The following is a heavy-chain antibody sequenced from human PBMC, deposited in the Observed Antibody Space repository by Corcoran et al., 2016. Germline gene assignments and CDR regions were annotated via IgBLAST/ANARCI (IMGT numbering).Heavy chain of an antibody. J-gene: IGHJ4*02. CDR1: GYTFTSYA. D-gene: IGHD5-12*01. CDR3: ERAEGWLQLSSKETFDY. Sequence: QVQLVQSGAEVKKPGASVKVSCKASGYTFTSYAIHWVRQAPGERPEWMAWINAGNGNTKYSQKFQGRVTITLDTSARTAYMDVSSLRSEDPAVDYCERAEGWLQLSSKETFDYWGQGTLVTVSS. V-gene: IGHV1-3*01. CDR2: INAGNGNT.